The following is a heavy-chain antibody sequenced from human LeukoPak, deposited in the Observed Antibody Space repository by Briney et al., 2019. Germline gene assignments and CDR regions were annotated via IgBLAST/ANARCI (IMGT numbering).Heavy chain of an antibody. J-gene: IGHJ4*02. V-gene: IGHV4-59*08. CDR3: ARHERGTISSGGSCYDY. Sequence: SETLSLTCTVSGGSISSYYWSWIRQPPGKGLEWIGYIYYSGSTNYNPSLKSRVTISVDTSKNQFSLKLSSVTAADTAVYYCARHERGTISSGGSCYDYWGQGTLVTVSS. CDR2: IYYSGST. D-gene: IGHD2-15*01. CDR1: GGSISSYY.